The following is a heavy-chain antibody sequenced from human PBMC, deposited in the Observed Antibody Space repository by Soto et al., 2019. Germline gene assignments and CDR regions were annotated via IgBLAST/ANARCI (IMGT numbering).Heavy chain of an antibody. V-gene: IGHV3-30*18. Sequence: QVQLVESGGGVVQPGTSLRLSCAASGFTFSDYGMHWVRQAPGKGLEWVAIISSDGSNQYYADSVKGRFTISRDYSKNTLYLQMKSLRPEDTAVYYCAKALGELSPESYDHWGQGVLVTVSS. CDR2: ISSDGSNQ. D-gene: IGHD3-16*02. CDR1: GFTFSDYG. CDR3: AKALGELSPESYDH. J-gene: IGHJ4*02.